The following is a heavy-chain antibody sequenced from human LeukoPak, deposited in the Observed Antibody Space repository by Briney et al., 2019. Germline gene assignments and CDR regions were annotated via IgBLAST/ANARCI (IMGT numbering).Heavy chain of an antibody. CDR3: AREQLATWFDP. J-gene: IGHJ5*02. V-gene: IGHV4-30-4*08. CDR2: IYYSGST. Sequence: SQTLSLTCTVSGGSISSGDYYWSWIRQPPGKGLEWIGYIYYSGSTYYNPSLKSRVTISVDTSKKQFSLKLSSVTAADTAVYYCAREQLATWFDPWGQGTLVTVSS. CDR1: GGSISSGDYY. D-gene: IGHD6-13*01.